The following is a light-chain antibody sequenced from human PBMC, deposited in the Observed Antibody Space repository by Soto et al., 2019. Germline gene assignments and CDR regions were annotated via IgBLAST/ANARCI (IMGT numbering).Light chain of an antibody. Sequence: EIVLTQSPGTLYLSPGERATLSCRASQSVTSNYLAWYQQKPGQAPRLLIYGVSSRATGIPDRFIGSGSGTDFTRTISRLEPEVFSVYYCQQYGNSTRYTFGQGTKLHIK. CDR2: GVS. CDR1: QSVTSNY. J-gene: IGKJ2*01. V-gene: IGKV3-20*01. CDR3: QQYGNSTRYT.